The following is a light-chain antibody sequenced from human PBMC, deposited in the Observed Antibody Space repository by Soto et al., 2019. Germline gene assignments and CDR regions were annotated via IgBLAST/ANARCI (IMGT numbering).Light chain of an antibody. V-gene: IGKV3-20*01. J-gene: IGKJ1*01. CDR2: GAS. CDR3: QQYDSSPWT. Sequence: EIVLTQSPGTLSLSPGERATLSCRVSQSVSSSFLAWYQQKPGQAPRLLIYGASSRSTGIPDRFSGSGSGTDFPLTISRLEPEDYAVHYCQQYDSSPWTFGQGTMVEIK. CDR1: QSVSSSF.